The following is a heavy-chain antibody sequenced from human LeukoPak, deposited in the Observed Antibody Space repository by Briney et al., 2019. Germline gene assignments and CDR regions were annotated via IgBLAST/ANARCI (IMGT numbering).Heavy chain of an antibody. V-gene: IGHV4-34*01. D-gene: IGHD6-19*01. CDR2: INHSGST. J-gene: IGHJ4*02. Sequence: SETLSLTCAVYGGSFNGYYWSWIRQPPGKGLEWIGEINHSGSTNYSPSLKSRVTLSVDTSKNQFSLRLSSVTAADTAVYYCARGVRIAVAGNIDYWGQGTLVTVSS. CDR3: ARGVRIAVAGNIDY. CDR1: GGSFNGYY.